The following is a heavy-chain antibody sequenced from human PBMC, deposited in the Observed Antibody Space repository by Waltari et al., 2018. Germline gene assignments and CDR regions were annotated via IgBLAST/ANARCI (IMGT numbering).Heavy chain of an antibody. CDR1: GGSISSYY. V-gene: IGHV4-4*07. CDR3: AGEGIVVVPAASFDI. J-gene: IGHJ3*02. D-gene: IGHD2-2*01. CDR2: IYTSGST. Sequence: QVQLQESGPGLVKPSETLSLTCTVSGGSISSYYWSWIRQPAGKGLEWIGRIYTSGSTNYNPSLKSRVTMSVDTSKNQFSLKLSSVTAADTAVYYCAGEGIVVVPAASFDIWGQGTMVTVSS.